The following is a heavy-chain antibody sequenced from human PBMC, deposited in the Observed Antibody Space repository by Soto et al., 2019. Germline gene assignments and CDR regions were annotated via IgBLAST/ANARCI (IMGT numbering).Heavy chain of an antibody. Sequence: SETLSLTYPVSGYSISIGNYWGWIRQPPGKRLEWIGSIYQSGSTYYNPSLRSRATISVDTSKNQFSLKLSSVTAADTAVYYCARVLGAPLYYFDYWGQGILVTVSS. V-gene: IGHV4-38-2*02. J-gene: IGHJ4*02. CDR2: IYQSGST. CDR3: ARVLGAPLYYFDY. CDR1: GYSISIGNY. D-gene: IGHD1-26*01.